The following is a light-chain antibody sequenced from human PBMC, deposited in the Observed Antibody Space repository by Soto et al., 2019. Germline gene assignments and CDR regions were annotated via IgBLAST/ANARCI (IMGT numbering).Light chain of an antibody. Sequence: QSVLTQPPSASGTPGQRVTISCSGSTSNIGSNTVNWYQQLPGTAPKLLIYSNNQRPSGVPDRFSGSKSGTSASLAISGLQSEVEADYYCSAWDDSLKVVFGGGTKLTVL. CDR2: SNN. J-gene: IGLJ2*01. CDR3: SAWDDSLKVV. CDR1: TSNIGSNT. V-gene: IGLV1-44*01.